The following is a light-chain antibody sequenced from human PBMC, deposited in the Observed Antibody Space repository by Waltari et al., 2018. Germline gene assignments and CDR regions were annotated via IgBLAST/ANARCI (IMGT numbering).Light chain of an antibody. J-gene: IGLJ2*01. CDR2: DVS. Sequence: QSALTQPASVSGSPGQSITISCTGTSSDIGGYNYVSWYQQVPGKAPRLIIYDVSYRPSGVSIRFSGAKSGNTASLAISGLQAGDEADYFCISYIDSTTLELFGGGTSLTVL. CDR3: ISYIDSTTLEL. CDR1: SSDIGGYNY. V-gene: IGLV2-14*03.